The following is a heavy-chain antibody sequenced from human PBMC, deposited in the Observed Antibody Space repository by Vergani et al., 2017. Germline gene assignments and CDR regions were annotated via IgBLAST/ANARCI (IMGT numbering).Heavy chain of an antibody. CDR3: ARXPTYYDILTGYYSLEDYYYMDV. D-gene: IGHD3-9*01. CDR1: GGTFSSYA. CDR2: IIPIFGTA. V-gene: IGHV1-69*01. J-gene: IGHJ6*03. Sequence: QVQLVQSGAEVKKPGSSVKVSCKASGGTFSSYAISWVRQAPGQGLEWMGGIIPIFGTANYAQKFQGRVTITADESTSTAYMELSSLRSEDTAVYYCARXPTYYDILTGYYSLEDYYYMDVWGKGTTVTVSS.